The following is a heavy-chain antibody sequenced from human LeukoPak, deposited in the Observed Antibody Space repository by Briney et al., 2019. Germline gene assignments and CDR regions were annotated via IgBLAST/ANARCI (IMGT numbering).Heavy chain of an antibody. D-gene: IGHD3-22*01. Sequence: ASVKVSCRASGYTFTSYGISWVRQAPGQGLEWMGWISAYNGNTHYAQKLQGRVTMTTDTSTSTVYMELRSLRSDDTAVYYCARGSPPRRNYDSRGYYSYYFDYWGQGTLVTVSS. J-gene: IGHJ4*02. CDR3: ARGSPPRRNYDSRGYYSYYFDY. V-gene: IGHV1-18*01. CDR2: ISAYNGNT. CDR1: GYTFTSYG.